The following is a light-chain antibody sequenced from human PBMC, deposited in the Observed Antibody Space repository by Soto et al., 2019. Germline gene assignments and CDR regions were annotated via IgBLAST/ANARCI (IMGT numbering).Light chain of an antibody. J-gene: IGKJ1*01. CDR1: QGISTY. V-gene: IGKV1-27*01. CDR3: QQYYGPPWA. Sequence: DIQMTQSPSSLSASVGDRVTITCRARQGISTYLAWYQQKPGRVPQLLIYGASTLHSGVPSRFSGSGSGTDFTLTISSLQPEDVATYFCQQYYGPPWAFGQGTKVEIK. CDR2: GAS.